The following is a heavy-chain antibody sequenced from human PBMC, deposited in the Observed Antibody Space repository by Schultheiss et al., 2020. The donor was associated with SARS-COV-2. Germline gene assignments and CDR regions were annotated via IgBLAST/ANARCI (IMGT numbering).Heavy chain of an antibody. J-gene: IGHJ4*02. CDR1: GFTFSSYW. D-gene: IGHD6-19*01. CDR3: ARDTAGVSGY. V-gene: IGHV3-30*03. Sequence: GESLKISCAASGFTFSSYWMHWVRQAPGKGLEWVAVIAYDGSNMYYAESVKGRFTISRDNSKNTLYLQMNSLRAEDTAVYYCARDTAGVSGYWGQGTLVTVSS. CDR2: IAYDGSNM.